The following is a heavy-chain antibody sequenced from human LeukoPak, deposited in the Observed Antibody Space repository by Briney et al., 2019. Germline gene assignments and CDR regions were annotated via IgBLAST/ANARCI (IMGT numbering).Heavy chain of an antibody. CDR2: ISWDGGST. Sequence: GGSLRLSCAASGFTFDDYAMHWVRQAPGKGLEWVSLISWDGGSTYYADSVKGRFTISRDNSKNSLYLQMNSLRAEDTALYYCAKAARVRGGSENDYWGQGTLVTVSS. CDR1: GFTFDDYA. CDR3: AKAARVRGGSENDY. D-gene: IGHD3-10*02. V-gene: IGHV3-43D*03. J-gene: IGHJ4*02.